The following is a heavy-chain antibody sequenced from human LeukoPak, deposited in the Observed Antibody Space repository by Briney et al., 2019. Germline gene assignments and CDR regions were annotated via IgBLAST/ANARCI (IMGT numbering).Heavy chain of an antibody. J-gene: IGHJ4*02. CDR3: ARGLMTYVGADCTNGVCYSGDFDY. CDR1: GYTFTSYE. D-gene: IGHD2-8*01. V-gene: IGHV1-8*02. Sequence: ASVKVSCKASGYTFTSYEINWVRQANGQGHEWMGWMNPNSGNTGYSQKFQGRVTMTRNTSISTAYMELSSLRSEDTAVYYCARGLMTYVGADCTNGVCYSGDFDYWGQGTLVTVSS. CDR2: MNPNSGNT.